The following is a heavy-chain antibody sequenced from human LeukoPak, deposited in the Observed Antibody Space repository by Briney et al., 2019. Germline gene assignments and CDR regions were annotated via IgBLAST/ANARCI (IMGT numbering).Heavy chain of an antibody. J-gene: IGHJ4*02. D-gene: IGHD3-10*01. V-gene: IGHV4-4*07. CDR3: ATDGDYYDSGTYSGH. CDR1: GGSISSYF. CDR2: IYTSGST. Sequence: SGTLSLTCTVSGGSISSYFWSWIRQPAGKGLEWIGRIYTSGSTDYNPSLKSRVTMSVVTSKNQFSLKLTSVTAADTAVYYCATDGDYYDSGTYSGHWGQGTLVTVSS.